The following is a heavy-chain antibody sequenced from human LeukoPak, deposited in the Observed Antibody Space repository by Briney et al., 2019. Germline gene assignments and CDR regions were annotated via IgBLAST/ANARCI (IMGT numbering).Heavy chain of an antibody. D-gene: IGHD2-2*01. CDR1: GYTFTSYG. J-gene: IGHJ4*02. Sequence: GASVKVSCKASGYTFTSYGISWVRQAPGQGLEWMGWISAYNGNTNYAQELQGRVTMTTDTSTSTAYMELRSLRSDDTAVYYCVLLRPWFFFDYWGQGTLVTVSS. V-gene: IGHV1-18*01. CDR3: VLLRPWFFFDY. CDR2: ISAYNGNT.